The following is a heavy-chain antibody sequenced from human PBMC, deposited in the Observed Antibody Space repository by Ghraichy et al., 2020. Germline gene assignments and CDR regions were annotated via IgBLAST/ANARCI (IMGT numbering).Heavy chain of an antibody. V-gene: IGHV1-2*04. J-gene: IGHJ6*02. Sequence: ASVKVSCKASGYSFTGYYMHWVRQAPGQGLEWMGWIKPNSGGTNYAQKFQGWVTMTRDTSISTAYMELSRLRSDDTAVYYCARGGDYGPLGDYYYYGMDVWGQGTTVTVSS. CDR2: IKPNSGGT. CDR1: GYSFTGYY. CDR3: ARGGDYGPLGDYYYYGMDV. D-gene: IGHD4/OR15-4a*01.